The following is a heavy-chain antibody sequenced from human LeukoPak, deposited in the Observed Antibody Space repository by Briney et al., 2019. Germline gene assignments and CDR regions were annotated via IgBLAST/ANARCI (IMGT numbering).Heavy chain of an antibody. V-gene: IGHV3-30-3*01. Sequence: GGSLRLSCAASGFPFSSYPMHWVRQAPGKGLEWVAVISCDGSNKYYADSVKGRFTISSDNSKNTLYLQMNSLRAEDTAVYYCARDSNEVVVVAATTYYYYGMDVWGQGTTVTVSS. CDR2: ISCDGSNK. CDR3: ARDSNEVVVVAATTYYYYGMDV. CDR1: GFPFSSYP. D-gene: IGHD2-15*01. J-gene: IGHJ6*02.